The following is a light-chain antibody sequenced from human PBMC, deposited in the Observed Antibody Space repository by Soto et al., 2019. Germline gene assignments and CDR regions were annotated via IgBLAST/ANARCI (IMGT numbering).Light chain of an antibody. CDR2: VAS. J-gene: IGKJ4*01. V-gene: IGKV3-20*01. Sequence: DIVLTQSPGTLSLSPGDRATLSCRASQRISSAYLAWYQQKPGQAPRLLLYVASSSTTGTPDRFSGSGSGTDFTLSIIRLEPEDFAVYSCYHYGSSHTFGGGPKVEIK. CDR1: QRISSAY. CDR3: YHYGSSHT.